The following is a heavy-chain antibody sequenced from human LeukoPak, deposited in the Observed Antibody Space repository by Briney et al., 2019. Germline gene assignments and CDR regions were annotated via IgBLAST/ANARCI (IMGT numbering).Heavy chain of an antibody. Sequence: SETLSLTCTASSGSISCSSYYWGWIRQPPGKGLELIGRIYYSGSTYYNPSLKSRVTISVDPSKNQFSLTLSALTTADRAVYYCARHLWSRAIFGVVTTPHFDYWGQGTLVTVSS. V-gene: IGHV4-39*01. D-gene: IGHD3-3*01. CDR3: ARHLWSRAIFGVVTTPHFDY. CDR1: SGSISCSSYY. CDR2: IYYSGST. J-gene: IGHJ4*02.